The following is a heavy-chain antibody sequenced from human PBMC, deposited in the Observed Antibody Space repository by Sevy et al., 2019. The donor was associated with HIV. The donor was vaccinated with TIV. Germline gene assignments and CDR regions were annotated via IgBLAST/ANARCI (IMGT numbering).Heavy chain of an antibody. Sequence: SETLSLTCSVSGGSMNIYYWSWIRQPLGKGLEWIGFIYHSGSTNYNPSLKSRVTISVDTSKNQFSLKLSSVTAADTAVYYCARVGFNWNDVDYWGQGTLVTVSS. CDR3: ARVGFNWNDVDY. J-gene: IGHJ4*02. V-gene: IGHV4-59*01. CDR1: GGSMNIYY. CDR2: IYHSGST. D-gene: IGHD1-20*01.